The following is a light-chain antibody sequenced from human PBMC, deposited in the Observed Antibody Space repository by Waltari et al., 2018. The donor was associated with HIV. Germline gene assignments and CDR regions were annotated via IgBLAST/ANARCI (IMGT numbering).Light chain of an antibody. V-gene: IGKV1-5*03. CDR1: QSVSDW. CDR3: QQYFSTPKT. CDR2: KVS. Sequence: DIQMTQSPSTLSASVGDRVTITCRASQSVSDWLAWYQQKPGKAPKVLIYKVSSLEIGVPSRFSGSRSGTEFTLTISSLQAEDVAVYYCQQYFSTPKTFGPGTKVEIK. J-gene: IGKJ1*01.